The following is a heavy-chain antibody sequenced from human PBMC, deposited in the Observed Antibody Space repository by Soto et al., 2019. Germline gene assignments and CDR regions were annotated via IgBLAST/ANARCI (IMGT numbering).Heavy chain of an antibody. J-gene: IGHJ4*02. CDR1: GFTFSNYW. V-gene: IGHV3-74*01. Sequence: EVQLVESGGGLVQPGGSLRLSCAASGFTFSNYWMHWVRQAPGTGLVWVSHINSDGSITTYADSVKGRFTISRDNAKNTLFVQMNSLRAEDTAVYYCARKTALGIDYWGQGTLVTVSS. CDR2: INSDGSIT. CDR3: ARKTALGIDY. D-gene: IGHD7-27*01.